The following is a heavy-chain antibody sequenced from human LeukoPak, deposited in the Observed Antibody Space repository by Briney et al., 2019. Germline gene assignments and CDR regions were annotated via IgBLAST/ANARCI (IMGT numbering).Heavy chain of an antibody. CDR2: IYYSGST. J-gene: IGHJ4*02. V-gene: IGHV4-59*01. CDR1: GGSISSYY. D-gene: IGHD1-14*01. CDR3: ARVAVSTYYFDY. Sequence: SETLSLTCTVSGGSISSYYWSWIRQPPGKGLEWIGYIYYSGSTNYKSSLKSRVTISVDTSKNQFSLKLSSVTAADTAVYYCARVAVSTYYFDYWGQGTLVTVSS.